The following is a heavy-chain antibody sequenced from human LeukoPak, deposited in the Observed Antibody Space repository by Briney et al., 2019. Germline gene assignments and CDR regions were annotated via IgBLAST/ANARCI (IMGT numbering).Heavy chain of an antibody. CDR2: IYTGGST. Sequence: SETLSLTCTVSGGSISSFGYYWSWIRQPAGKGLEWIGRIYTGGSTNYNPSLKSRVTISVDTSKNQFSLKLSSVTAADTAVYYCAALVGSPYSSSWKPFDPWGQGTLVTVSS. V-gene: IGHV4-61*02. J-gene: IGHJ5*02. CDR3: AALVGSPYSSSWKPFDP. D-gene: IGHD6-13*01. CDR1: GGSISSFGYY.